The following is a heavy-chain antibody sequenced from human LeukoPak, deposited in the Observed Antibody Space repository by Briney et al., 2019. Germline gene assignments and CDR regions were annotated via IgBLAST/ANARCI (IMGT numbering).Heavy chain of an antibody. CDR2: THYRSKWYN. CDR3: ARGGGAITT. Sequence: SQTLSLTCAISGDSASSNSAGWSWIRQSPSRGLEWMGRTHYRSKWYNDYAVSVKSRITINPDTSKNQLSLQLNSVTPEDTAVYYCARGGGAITTWGQGTLVTVSS. J-gene: IGHJ5*02. V-gene: IGHV6-1*01. CDR1: GDSASSNSAG. D-gene: IGHD3-16*01.